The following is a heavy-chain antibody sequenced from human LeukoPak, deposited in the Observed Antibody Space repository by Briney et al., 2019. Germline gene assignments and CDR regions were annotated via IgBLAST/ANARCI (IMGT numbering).Heavy chain of an antibody. D-gene: IGHD4-17*01. CDR1: GFTVSSNY. J-gene: IGHJ4*02. CDR3: ARGRGDYNSGYYFDY. CDR2: IYSGGST. Sequence: PGGSLRLSCAASGFTVSSNYMSWVRQAPRKGLEWVSVIYSGGSTYYADSVKGRFTISRDNSKNTLYLQMNSLRAEDTAVYYCARGRGDYNSGYYFDYWGQGTLVTVSS. V-gene: IGHV3-53*01.